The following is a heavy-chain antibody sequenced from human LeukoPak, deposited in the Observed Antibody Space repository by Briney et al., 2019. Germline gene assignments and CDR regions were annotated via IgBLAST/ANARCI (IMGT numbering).Heavy chain of an antibody. CDR2: ISPGDFDT. CDR3: ARHQDGMDV. CDR1: GYSFTTYW. Sequence: GESLKISCKASGYSFTTYWVAWVRQMPGKGLEWMGMISPGDFDTRYTPSFKGQVTISVDKSISTAYLQWSSLKASDTAIYYCARHQDGMDVWGQGTTVTVSS. V-gene: IGHV5-51*01. J-gene: IGHJ6*02.